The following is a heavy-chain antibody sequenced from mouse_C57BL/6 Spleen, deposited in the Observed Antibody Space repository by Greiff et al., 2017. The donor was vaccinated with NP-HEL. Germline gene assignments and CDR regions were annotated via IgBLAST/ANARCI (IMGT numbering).Heavy chain of an antibody. J-gene: IGHJ3*01. CDR2: IYPRSGNT. CDR3: ARSELGQFAY. Sequence: VQLQQSGAELARPGASVKLSCKASGYTFTSYGISWVKQRTGQGLEWIGEIYPRSGNTYYNEKFKGKATLTADKSSSTAYMELRSLTSKDSAVYFCARSELGQFAYWGKGTLVTVSA. D-gene: IGHD4-1*01. CDR1: GYTFTSYG. V-gene: IGHV1-81*01.